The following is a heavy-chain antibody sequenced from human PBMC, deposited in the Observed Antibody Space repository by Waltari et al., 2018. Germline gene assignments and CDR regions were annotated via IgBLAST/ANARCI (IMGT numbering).Heavy chain of an antibody. CDR3: ARDLGYSYGYTAFDI. CDR2: INPIFGTA. CDR1: GGTFSSYA. J-gene: IGHJ3*02. D-gene: IGHD5-18*01. V-gene: IGHV1-69*14. Sequence: QVQLVQSGAEVQKPGSSVKVSCKASGGTFSSYAISWVRQAPGQGLEWLGGINPIFGTANYAQKFQGRVTITADKTTSTAYMELSSLRYEGTAVYYCARDLGYSYGYTAFDIWGQGTMVTVSS.